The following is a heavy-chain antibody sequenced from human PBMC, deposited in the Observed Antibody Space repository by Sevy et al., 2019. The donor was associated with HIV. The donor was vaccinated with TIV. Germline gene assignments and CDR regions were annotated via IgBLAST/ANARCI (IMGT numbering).Heavy chain of an antibody. CDR3: ARDLLYYYGSGSYYRGGPDY. CDR2: IKEDGSDK. J-gene: IGHJ4*02. CDR1: GFTFSSYW. Sequence: GGSLRLSCAASGFTFSSYWMTWVRQAPGKGLEWVATIKEDGSDKYYVDSVKGRFTISRDNAKNSLYLQMNSLRAEDMAVYYCARDLLYYYGSGSYYRGGPDYWGQGTLVTVSS. D-gene: IGHD3-10*01. V-gene: IGHV3-7*01.